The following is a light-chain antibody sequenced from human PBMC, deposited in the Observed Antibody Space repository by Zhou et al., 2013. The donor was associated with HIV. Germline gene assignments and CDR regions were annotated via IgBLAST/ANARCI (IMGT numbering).Light chain of an antibody. CDR1: QTISSNY. CDR2: DAS. Sequence: EIVLTQSPGTLSLSPGEGATLSCRVSQTISSNYLAWYQQKAGQAPRLLIYDASDRARWRPSQVQWRWVWGQDFTLTISSLEPEDFAVYYCQFRNTFGLGD. V-gene: IGKV3-20*01. J-gene: IGKJ2*01. CDR3: QFRNT.